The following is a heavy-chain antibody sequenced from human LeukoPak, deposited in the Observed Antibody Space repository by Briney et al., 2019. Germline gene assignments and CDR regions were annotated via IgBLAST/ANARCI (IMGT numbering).Heavy chain of an antibody. CDR3: ARDYGLYYYDSSGYYSPGVDY. J-gene: IGHJ4*02. CDR1: GYTFTSYY. Sequence: ASVKVSCKASGYTFTSYYMHWVRQAPGQGLEWMGIINPSGGSTSYAQKFQGRFTISRDNAKNSLYLQMNSLRAEDTALYYCARDYGLYYYDSSGYYSPGVDYWGQGTLVTVSS. CDR2: INPSGGST. D-gene: IGHD3-22*01. V-gene: IGHV1-46*01.